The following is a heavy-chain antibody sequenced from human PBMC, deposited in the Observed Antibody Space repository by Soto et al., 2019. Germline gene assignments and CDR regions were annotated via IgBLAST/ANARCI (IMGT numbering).Heavy chain of an antibody. D-gene: IGHD3-9*01. V-gene: IGHV3-30*03. Sequence: GGSLRLSCAASGFTFSSYGMHWVRQAPGKGLEWVAVISYDGSNKYYADSVKGRFTISRDNAKNPLYLQMNSLRAEDTAVYYCARPYDILTGYYLLVGYWGQGILVTVSS. CDR2: ISYDGSNK. J-gene: IGHJ4*02. CDR3: ARPYDILTGYYLLVGY. CDR1: GFTFSSYG.